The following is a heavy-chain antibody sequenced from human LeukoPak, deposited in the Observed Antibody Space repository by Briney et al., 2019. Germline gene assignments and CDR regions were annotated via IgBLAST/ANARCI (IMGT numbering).Heavy chain of an antibody. Sequence: GGSLRLSCVASGFTFSSYSMNWVRQAPGKGLEWVSSISSSSSYIYYADSVKGRFTISRDNAKNSLYLQMNSLRAEDTAVYYCARDAGPYTGFDYWGQGTLVTVSS. CDR2: ISSSSSYI. D-gene: IGHD3-16*01. CDR1: GFTFSSYS. V-gene: IGHV3-21*01. J-gene: IGHJ4*02. CDR3: ARDAGPYTGFDY.